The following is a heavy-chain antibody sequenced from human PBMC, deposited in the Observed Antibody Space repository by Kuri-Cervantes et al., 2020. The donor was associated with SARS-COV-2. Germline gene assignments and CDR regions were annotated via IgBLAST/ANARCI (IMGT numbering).Heavy chain of an antibody. CDR3: AKDRAGVHDF. V-gene: IGHV3-30*18. CDR1: GFNFSTTD. J-gene: IGHJ4*02. D-gene: IGHD2-21*01. Sequence: GESLKISCVASGFNFSTTDMRWVRQAPGKGLEWVTFISSDGKNKKCMASGKGRFTISSDNSQNTLHLQMKSLRDEDTAIYYCAKDRAGVHDFWGQGTLVTVSS. CDR2: ISSDGKNK.